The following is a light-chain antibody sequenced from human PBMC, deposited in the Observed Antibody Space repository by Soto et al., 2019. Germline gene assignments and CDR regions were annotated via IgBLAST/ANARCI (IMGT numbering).Light chain of an antibody. Sequence: EIVMTQSPATLSVSPGERTTLSCRASQSVGNNLAWYQQKPGQAPRLLIYGAYTRATGIPARFSGSGSGTDFTLNISSLQSEDFAVYYWQHYNYWPPKTFGQGTKVEMK. J-gene: IGKJ1*01. V-gene: IGKV3-15*01. CDR3: QHYNYWPPKT. CDR2: GAY. CDR1: QSVGNN.